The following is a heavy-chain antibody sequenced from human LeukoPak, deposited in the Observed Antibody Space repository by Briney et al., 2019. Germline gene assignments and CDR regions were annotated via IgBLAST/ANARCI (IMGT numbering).Heavy chain of an antibody. CDR1: GFTFSSYS. V-gene: IGHV3-21*01. CDR2: ISSSSSYI. CDR3: ARVQWGSTSDY. J-gene: IGHJ4*02. D-gene: IGHD2-2*01. Sequence: GGSLRLSCAASGFTFSSYSMNWVRQAPGKGLEWVSSISSSSSYIYYADSVKGRFTISRDNAKNSLYLQTNSLRAEDTAVYYCARVQWGSTSDYWGQGTLVTVSS.